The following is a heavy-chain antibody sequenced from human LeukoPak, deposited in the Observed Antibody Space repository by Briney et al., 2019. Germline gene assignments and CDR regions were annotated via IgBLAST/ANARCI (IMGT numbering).Heavy chain of an antibody. CDR2: IHTSGST. CDR3: ARHGGVAPFDY. V-gene: IGHV4-61*02. J-gene: IGHJ4*02. Sequence: SQTLSLTCAVSGDSINNNNYYWTWIRQPAGKGLEWIGRIHTSGSTNYNPSLKSRVTISIDTSKNQFSLHLSSVTAADTAVYYCARHGGVAPFDYWGQGTLVTVSS. CDR1: GDSINNNNYY. D-gene: IGHD2-8*02.